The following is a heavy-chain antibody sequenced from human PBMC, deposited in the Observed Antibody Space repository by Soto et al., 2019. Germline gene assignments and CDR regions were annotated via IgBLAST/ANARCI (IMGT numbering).Heavy chain of an antibody. D-gene: IGHD6-13*01. CDR2: ISGSGGST. CDR3: AKEIAAAGTLYSYYYGMDV. J-gene: IGHJ6*01. CDR1: VFTFSIYA. V-gene: IGHV3-23*01. Sequence: QSRGALRVSCASSVFTFSIYAMSWVRQAPGKGLEWVSAISGSGGSTYYADSVKGRFTISRDNSKNTLYLQMNSLRAEDTAVYYCAKEIAAAGTLYSYYYGMDVWGQGTTVTVSS.